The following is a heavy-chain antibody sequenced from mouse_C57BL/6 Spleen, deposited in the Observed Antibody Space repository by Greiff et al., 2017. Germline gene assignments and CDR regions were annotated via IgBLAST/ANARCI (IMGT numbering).Heavy chain of an antibody. Sequence: VQLKQPGAELVKPGASVKLSCKASGYTFTSYWMQWVKQRPGQGLEWIGEIDPSDSYTNYNQKFKGKATLTVDTSSSTAYMQLSSLTSEDSAVYYCARSGYFDYWGQGTTLTVSS. CDR1: GYTFTSYW. CDR3: ARSGYFDY. J-gene: IGHJ2*01. CDR2: IDPSDSYT. V-gene: IGHV1-50*01.